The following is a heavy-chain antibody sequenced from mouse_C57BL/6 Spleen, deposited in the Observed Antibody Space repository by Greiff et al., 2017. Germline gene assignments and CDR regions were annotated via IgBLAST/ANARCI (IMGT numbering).Heavy chain of an antibody. J-gene: IGHJ2*01. CDR1: GYTFTSYW. Sequence: QVQLQQPGAELVRPGTSVKLSCKASGYTFTSYWMHWVKQRPGQGLEWIGMIHPNSGSTNYNEKFKSKATLTVDKSSSTAYMQLRNLTSEDSAVYYCARSGNYLYYFDYWGQGTTLTVSS. CDR3: ARSGNYLYYFDY. D-gene: IGHD2-1*01. CDR2: IHPNSGST. V-gene: IGHV1-64*01.